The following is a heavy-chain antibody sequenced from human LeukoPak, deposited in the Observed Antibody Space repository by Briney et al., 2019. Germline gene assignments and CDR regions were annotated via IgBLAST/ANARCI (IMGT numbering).Heavy chain of an antibody. Sequence: GGSLRLSCSPSGFTFSRHGMHWVRQAPGKGLEWVAIISNDGSRKYYAHSVEGRFTISRDNSKNTLYLQMDSLRAEDTAVYYCARDRAWNYFDYWGQGTLVTVSS. CDR2: ISNDGSRK. J-gene: IGHJ4*02. CDR1: GFTFSRHG. D-gene: IGHD3-3*01. V-gene: IGHV3-30*03. CDR3: ARDRAWNYFDY.